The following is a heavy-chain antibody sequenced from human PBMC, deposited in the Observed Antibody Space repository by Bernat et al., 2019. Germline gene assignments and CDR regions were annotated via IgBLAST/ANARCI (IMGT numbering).Heavy chain of an antibody. D-gene: IGHD2-15*01. V-gene: IGHV4-39*01. J-gene: IGHJ4*02. Sequence: QLQLQESGPGLVKPSETLSLTCTVSGGSISSSSYYWGWIRQPPGKGLEWIGSIYYSGSTYYNPSLKSRVTISVDTSKNQFSLKLSLVTAADTAVYYCACTDRDCSGGSCYVGRFDYWGQGTLVTVSS. CDR3: ACTDRDCSGGSCYVGRFDY. CDR1: GGSISSSSYY. CDR2: IYYSGST.